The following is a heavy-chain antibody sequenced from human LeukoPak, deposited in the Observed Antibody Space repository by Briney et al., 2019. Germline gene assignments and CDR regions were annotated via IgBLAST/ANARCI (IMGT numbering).Heavy chain of an antibody. V-gene: IGHV3-20*04. D-gene: IGHD2-15*01. Sequence: PGGSLRLSCAASGFTFDDYGMSWVRQAPGKGLEWVSGINWNGGSTGYADSVKGRFTTSRDNARNSLYLQMNSLRAEDTALYYCARRAPYCSGGSCYRYFDYWGQGTLVTVSS. CDR1: GFTFDDYG. CDR2: INWNGGST. J-gene: IGHJ4*02. CDR3: ARRAPYCSGGSCYRYFDY.